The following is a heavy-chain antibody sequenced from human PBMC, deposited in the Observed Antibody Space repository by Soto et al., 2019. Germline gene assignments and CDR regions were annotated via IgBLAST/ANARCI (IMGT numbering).Heavy chain of an antibody. V-gene: IGHV4-30-2*01. J-gene: IGHJ4*02. D-gene: IGHD5-12*01. CDR3: ARHSLDIVATTREYYFDY. CDR1: GGSISSGGYS. Sequence: PSETLSLTCAVSGGSISSGGYSWSWIRQPPGKGLEWIGYIYHSGSTYYNPSLKSRVTISVDRSKNQFSLKLSSVTAADTAVYYCARHSLDIVATTREYYFDYWGQGTLVTVSS. CDR2: IYHSGST.